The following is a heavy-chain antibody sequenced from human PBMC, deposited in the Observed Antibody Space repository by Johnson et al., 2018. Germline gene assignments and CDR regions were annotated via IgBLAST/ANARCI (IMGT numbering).Heavy chain of an antibody. CDR3: AKGLWGGRCNDNLDAFYYYMDV. D-gene: IGHD4/OR15-4a*01. J-gene: IGHJ6*03. CDR1: GFTFDDYA. V-gene: IGHV3-43D*03. CDR2: ISWDGVSN. Sequence: VQLVQSGGVVVQPGGSLRLSCAASGFTFDDYAMHWVRQATGKGLEWVSLISWDGVSNYYVDSVKGRFTISRDNSKNSLYLQMNSLRAEDRALYYCAKGLWGGRCNDNLDAFYYYMDVWGKGTTVTVSS.